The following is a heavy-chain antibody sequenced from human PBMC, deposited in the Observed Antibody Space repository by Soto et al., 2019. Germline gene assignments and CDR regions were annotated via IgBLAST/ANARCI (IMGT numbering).Heavy chain of an antibody. Sequence: QGQLVQSGAEVKKPGSSVKVSCKASGGSFRTYAINWVRQAPGQGLEWMGGIIPMLAAPTYAQKFQGRLTITADESTTTVYMERTSLPSEDTAVYYWARFGPPPPPVTWFFDLGGRGTLVPFSS. J-gene: IGHJ2*01. CDR1: GGSFRTYA. D-gene: IGHD3-16*01. V-gene: IGHV1-69*01. CDR2: IIPMLAAP. CDR3: ARFGPPPPPVTWFFDL.